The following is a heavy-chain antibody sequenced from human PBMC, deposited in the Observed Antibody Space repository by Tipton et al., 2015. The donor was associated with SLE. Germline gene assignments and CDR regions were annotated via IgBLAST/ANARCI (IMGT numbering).Heavy chain of an antibody. J-gene: IGHJ2*01. CDR2: ISAYNGNT. CDR3: ARARLGYGDYERWYFDL. D-gene: IGHD4-17*01. V-gene: IGHV1-18*01. CDR1: GYTFTSYG. Sequence: QVQLVQSGAEVKKPGASVKVSCKASGYTFTSYGISWVRQAPGQGLEWMGWISAYNGNTNYAQKLQGRVTMTTDTSTSTAYMELRSLRSDDTAVYYCARARLGYGDYERWYFDLWGRGTLVTVSS.